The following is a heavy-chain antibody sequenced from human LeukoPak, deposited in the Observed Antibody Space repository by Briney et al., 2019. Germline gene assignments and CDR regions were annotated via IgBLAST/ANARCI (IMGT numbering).Heavy chain of an antibody. J-gene: IGHJ6*03. CDR1: GASFSTNY. D-gene: IGHD1-1*01. CDR3: ARLYQQSKWKYYYYYMDV. CDR2: VFDSGST. Sequence: SETLSLTCSVSGASFSTNYWGWIRQPPGRGLEWIGNVFDSGSTNYNPSLKSRVTISVDTSTKQFSLRLSSVTAADTAVYYCARLYQQSKWKYYYYYMDVWGKGTAVTVSS. V-gene: IGHV4-59*01.